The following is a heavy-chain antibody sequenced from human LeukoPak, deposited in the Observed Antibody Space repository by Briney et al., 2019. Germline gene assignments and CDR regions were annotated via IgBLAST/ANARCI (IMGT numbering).Heavy chain of an antibody. D-gene: IGHD2-2*01. J-gene: IGHJ6*02. CDR3: AKSEYCSSTSCYRSYYYGMDV. CDR2: ISGSGGST. V-gene: IGHV3-23*01. Sequence: GGSLRLSCAASGFTFSSYAMSWVRQAPGKGLEWVSAISGSGGSTYYADSVKGRFTISRDNSKNTLYLQMNSLRAEDTAVYYCAKSEYCSSTSCYRSYYYGMDVWGRGTTVTVSS. CDR1: GFTFSSYA.